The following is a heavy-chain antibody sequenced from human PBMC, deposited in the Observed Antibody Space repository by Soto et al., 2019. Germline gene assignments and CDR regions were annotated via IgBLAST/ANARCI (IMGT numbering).Heavy chain of an antibody. CDR3: AIHQARFFFLESGIYYYMDV. CDR2: ISYDGSNK. V-gene: IGHV3-30*03. CDR1: GFTFSSYC. Sequence: GGSLRLSCATSGFTFSSYCMHWVRQAPGKGLEWVAVISYDGSNKYYADSMKGRFTISRDNSKNTLYLQMNSLRAEDTAVYYCAIHQARFFFLESGIYYYMDVWGKGTTVTVSS. J-gene: IGHJ6*03. D-gene: IGHD3-3*01.